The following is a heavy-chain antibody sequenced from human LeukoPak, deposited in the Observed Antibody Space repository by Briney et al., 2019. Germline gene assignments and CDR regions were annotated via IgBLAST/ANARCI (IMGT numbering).Heavy chain of an antibody. J-gene: IGHJ4*02. CDR2: IKRKTDGGTT. D-gene: IGHD3-10*01. CDR3: TWGSGSYFY. V-gene: IGHV3-15*01. Sequence: GGSLRLSCAASGFTFSNAWMSWVRQAPGKGLEWVGRIKRKTDGGTTDYAAPVKGRFTISRDDSKNTLYLQMNSLKTEDTAVYYCTWGSGSYFYWGQGTLVTVSS. CDR1: GFTFSNAW.